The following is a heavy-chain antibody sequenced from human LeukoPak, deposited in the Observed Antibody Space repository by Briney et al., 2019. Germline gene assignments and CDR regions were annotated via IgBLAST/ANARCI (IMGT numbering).Heavy chain of an antibody. V-gene: IGHV5-51*01. CDR3: ARHGSSYFEPRYNWFDP. J-gene: IGHJ5*02. CDR2: IYPGDSDT. Sequence: GESLKISCKGSGYSFTNYWIGWVRQMPGKGLERMGVIYPGDSDTRYSPSFQGQVSISADKSISTAYLQWSSLEASDTAMYFCARHGSSYFEPRYNWFDPWGQGTLVTVSS. D-gene: IGHD3-9*01. CDR1: GYSFTNYW.